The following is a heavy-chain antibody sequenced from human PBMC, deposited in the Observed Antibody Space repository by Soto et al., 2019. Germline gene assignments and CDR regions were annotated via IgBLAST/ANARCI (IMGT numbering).Heavy chain of an antibody. D-gene: IGHD2-21*02. CDR3: AREETAWPLAYGLDV. V-gene: IGHV3-21*01. CDR2: ISSRGDI. CDR1: GFTFTSYS. J-gene: IGHJ6*02. Sequence: GGSLRLSCVASGFTFTSYSMNWVRQAPGKGLEWVSSISSRGDIYYADSVKGRFTISRDDAKNSVSLQMNGLRAEETAVYYCAREETAWPLAYGLDVWGQGTAVTVSS.